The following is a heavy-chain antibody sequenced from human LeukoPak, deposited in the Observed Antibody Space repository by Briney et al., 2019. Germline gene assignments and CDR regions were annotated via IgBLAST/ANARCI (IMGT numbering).Heavy chain of an antibody. V-gene: IGHV3-74*01. CDR3: ARDLGLRGST. J-gene: IGHJ5*02. D-gene: IGHD5-12*01. CDR2: MYGDMRDI. CDR1: GLTFSNSW. Sequence: GGSLRPSCEASGLTFSNSWMHWVRQTPGKGLVWVSRMYGDMRDISYADSVKGRFTISRDNAKNTVYLQMNSPRGEDTAVYYCARDLGLRGSTWGQGTLVTVSS.